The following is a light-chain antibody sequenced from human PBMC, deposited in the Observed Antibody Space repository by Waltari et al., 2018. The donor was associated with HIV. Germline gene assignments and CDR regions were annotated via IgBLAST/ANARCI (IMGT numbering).Light chain of an antibody. J-gene: IGKJ5*01. V-gene: IGKV1-39*01. CDR3: QQSYSTPRIT. CDR2: AAS. CDR1: QRISSY. Sequence: DIKMNHSPSSLSASVGDRVTMTCRASQRISSYLNWYQQKPGKAHKLLIYAASSLQSGVPSRFSGSGSGTDFTLTISSLQPEDFATYYCQQSYSTPRITFGQGTRLEIK.